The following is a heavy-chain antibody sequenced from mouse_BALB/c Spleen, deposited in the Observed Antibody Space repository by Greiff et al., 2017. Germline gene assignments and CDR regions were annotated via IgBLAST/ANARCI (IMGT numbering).Heavy chain of an antibody. D-gene: IGHD2-4*01. V-gene: IGHV1-82*01. CDR1: GYAFSSSW. J-gene: IGHJ3*01. Sequence: QVQLKQSGPELVKPGASVKISCKASGYAFSSSWMNWVKQRPGQGLEWIGRIYPGDGDTNYNGKFKGKATLTADKSSSTAYMQLSSLTSVDSAVYFCAISTMITTAWFAYWGQGTLVTVSA. CDR2: IYPGDGDT. CDR3: AISTMITTAWFAY.